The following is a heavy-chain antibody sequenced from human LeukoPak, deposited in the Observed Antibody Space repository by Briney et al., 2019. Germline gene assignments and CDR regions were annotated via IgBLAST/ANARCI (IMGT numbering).Heavy chain of an antibody. V-gene: IGHV1-18*01. Sequence: ASVKVSCKASGYTFTSYGISWVRQAPGQGLEWMGWISAYNGNTNYAQKLQGRVTMTTDTSTSTAYMELRSLRSDDTAVYYCARQIPEEGYCSNGVCYGPRSAFDYWGQGTLVTVSS. CDR3: ARQIPEEGYCSNGVCYGPRSAFDY. CDR1: GYTFTSYG. CDR2: ISAYNGNT. D-gene: IGHD2-8*01. J-gene: IGHJ4*02.